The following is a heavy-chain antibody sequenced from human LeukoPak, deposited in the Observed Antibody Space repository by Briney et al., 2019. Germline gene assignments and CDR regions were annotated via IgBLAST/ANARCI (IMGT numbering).Heavy chain of an antibody. V-gene: IGHV4-39*07. CDR2: IYYSGTT. CDR1: GDSISSSSYY. D-gene: IGHD3-22*01. Sequence: PSETLSLTCTVSGDSISSSSYYWGWIRQPPGKGLEWIGNIYYSGTTYYNPSLESRVTISLDTSKNQFSLNLSSVTAADTALYYCARVGISSGYYSEPFDYWGQGTLVTVSS. CDR3: ARVGISSGYYSEPFDY. J-gene: IGHJ4*02.